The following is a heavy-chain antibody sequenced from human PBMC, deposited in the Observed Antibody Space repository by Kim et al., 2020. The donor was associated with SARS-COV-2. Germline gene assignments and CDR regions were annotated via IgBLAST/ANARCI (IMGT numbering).Heavy chain of an antibody. CDR2: IIPILGIA. CDR3: AREENYDILTGRNWFDP. J-gene: IGHJ5*02. CDR1: GGTFSSYA. Sequence: SVKVSCKASGGTFSSYAISWVRQAPGQGLEWMGRIIPILGIANYAQKFQGRVTITADKSTSTAYMELSSLRSEDTAVYYCAREENYDILTGRNWFDPWGQGTLVTVSS. D-gene: IGHD3-9*01. V-gene: IGHV1-69*04.